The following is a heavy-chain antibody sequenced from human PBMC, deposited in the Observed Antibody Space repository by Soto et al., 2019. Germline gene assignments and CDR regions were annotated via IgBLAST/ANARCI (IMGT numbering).Heavy chain of an antibody. CDR1: GFTFSTYS. Sequence: GGSLRLSCAASGFTFSTYSMNWVRQAPGKGLEWVSYISSTGRTIYYADSVRGRFTISRDNAKNSLYQEMNSLRDEDTAVYYCARGHSSGHLFDYWGHGTLATVSS. D-gene: IGHD3-22*01. CDR3: ARGHSSGHLFDY. J-gene: IGHJ4*01. V-gene: IGHV3-48*02. CDR2: ISSTGRTI.